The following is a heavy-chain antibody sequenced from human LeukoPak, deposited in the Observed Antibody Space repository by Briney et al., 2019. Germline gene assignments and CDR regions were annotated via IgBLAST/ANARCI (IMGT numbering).Heavy chain of an antibody. Sequence: SETLSLTCAVSGGSISSGGYSWSWIRQPPGKGLEWIGYIYHSGSTYYNPSLKSRVTISVDRSKNQFSLKLSSVTAADTAVYYCARAFNSRSSPDAFDIWGQGTMVTVSS. CDR2: IYHSGST. CDR3: ARAFNSRSSPDAFDI. V-gene: IGHV4-30-2*01. D-gene: IGHD2-2*01. CDR1: GGSISSGGYS. J-gene: IGHJ3*02.